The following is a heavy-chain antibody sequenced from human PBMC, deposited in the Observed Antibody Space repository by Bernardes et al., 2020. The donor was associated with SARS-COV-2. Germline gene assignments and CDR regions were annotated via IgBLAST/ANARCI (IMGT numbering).Heavy chain of an antibody. CDR3: ARVNRNIRWLQSTGTGIIDY. V-gene: IGHV1-18*01. CDR1: GYTFTSYG. Sequence: ASVKVSCKASGYTFTSYGISWVRQAPGQGLEWMGWISAYNGNTNYAQKLQGRVTMTTDTSTSTAYMELRSLRSDDTAVYYCARVNRNIRWLQSTGTGIIDYWGQGTLVTVSS. CDR2: ISAYNGNT. J-gene: IGHJ4*02. D-gene: IGHD1-1*01.